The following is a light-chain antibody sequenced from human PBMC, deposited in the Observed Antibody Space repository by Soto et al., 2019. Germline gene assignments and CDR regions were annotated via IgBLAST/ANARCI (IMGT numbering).Light chain of an antibody. CDR3: QQYGSSPWT. J-gene: IGKJ1*01. CDR1: QSVSSN. V-gene: IGKV3-15*01. Sequence: EKVMTQSPATLSVSPGERTTLSCRASQSVSSNLTWYQQKPGQAPGLLIYGASTRATGIPARFSGSGSGTEFTLTISSLQSEDFAVYYCQQYGSSPWTFGQGTKVDIK. CDR2: GAS.